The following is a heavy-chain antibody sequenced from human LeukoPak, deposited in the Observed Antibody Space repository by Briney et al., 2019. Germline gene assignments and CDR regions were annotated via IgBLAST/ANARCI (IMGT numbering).Heavy chain of an antibody. CDR1: GYTFTGYY. J-gene: IGHJ6*03. D-gene: IGHD4-17*01. V-gene: IGHV1-2*02. CDR3: ARDSVRREVTTYGWYYYYYMDV. CDR2: INPNSGGT. Sequence: ASVKVSCKASGYTFTGYYIHWVRQAPGQGLEWMGWINPNSGGTNYAQKFQGRVTITADESTSTAYMELSSLRSEDTAVYYCARDSVRREVTTYGWYYYYYMDVWGKGTTVTISS.